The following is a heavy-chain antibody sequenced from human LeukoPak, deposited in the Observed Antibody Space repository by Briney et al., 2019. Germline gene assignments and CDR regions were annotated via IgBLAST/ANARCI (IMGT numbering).Heavy chain of an antibody. CDR2: IRNKANSYAT. V-gene: IGHV3-73*01. Sequence: SGGSLRLSCAASGFTFTGSTMHWVRQASGKGLEWVGRIRNKANSYATAYAASVKGRFTISRDDSKLTAYLQMNSLKTEDTAVYYCTSIALTGEFDYWGQGTLVTVSS. J-gene: IGHJ4*02. CDR3: TSIALTGEFDY. CDR1: GFTFTGST. D-gene: IGHD6-19*01.